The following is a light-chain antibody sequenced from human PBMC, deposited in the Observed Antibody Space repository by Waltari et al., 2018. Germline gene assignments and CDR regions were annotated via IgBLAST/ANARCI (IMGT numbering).Light chain of an antibody. CDR3: QQYDDLPIT. CDR1: RDISRH. Sequence: DIQLTQSPSSLSVFVGARVTITCRASRDISRHLNWYQQKPGKAPKLLIYAASNLEVGVPSRFGGSGSRTDFSFTISSLQPEDIATYYCQQYDDLPITFGPGTKVDIK. V-gene: IGKV1-33*01. CDR2: AAS. J-gene: IGKJ3*01.